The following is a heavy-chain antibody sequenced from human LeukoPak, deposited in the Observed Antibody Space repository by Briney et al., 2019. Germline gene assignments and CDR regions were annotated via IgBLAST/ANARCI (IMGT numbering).Heavy chain of an antibody. V-gene: IGHV3-21*01. J-gene: IGHJ4*02. Sequence: GRSLRLSCAASGFTFSSYSMNWVRQAPGKGLEWVSSISSSSSYIYYADSVKGRFTISRDNAKNSLYLQMNSLRAEDTAVYYCARSEKLRFLEWSGDNFDYWGQGTLVTVSS. D-gene: IGHD3-3*01. CDR3: ARSEKLRFLEWSGDNFDY. CDR2: ISSSSSYI. CDR1: GFTFSSYS.